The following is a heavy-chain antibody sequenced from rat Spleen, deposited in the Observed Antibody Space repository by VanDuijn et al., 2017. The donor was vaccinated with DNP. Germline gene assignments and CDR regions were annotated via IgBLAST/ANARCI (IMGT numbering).Heavy chain of an antibody. CDR3: AIYFYSGDDWFGY. CDR2: INSIGGRT. Sequence: EVQLVESGGDLVQPGRSLKLSCVASRFTFNTYWMTWFRQVPGKGLEWVASINSIGGRTYYPDSVKGRFTISRDHAGDTLYLQMNSPRSEDTATYYCAIYFYSGDDWFGYWGQGTLVTVSS. D-gene: IGHD1-1*01. J-gene: IGHJ3*01. CDR1: RFTFNTYW. V-gene: IGHV5-31*01.